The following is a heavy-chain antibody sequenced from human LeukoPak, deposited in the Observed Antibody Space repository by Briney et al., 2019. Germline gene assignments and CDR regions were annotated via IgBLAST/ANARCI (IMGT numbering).Heavy chain of an antibody. D-gene: IGHD1-26*01. CDR2: IYDGGST. Sequence: SETLSLTCTVSGGSISSYYWSWIRQPPGKGLEWIGYIYDGGSTNYNPSLKSRVTMSVDTSKNQFSLRLISVAAADTAVYYCARMYSGTSYYFDFWGQGTLVTVSS. V-gene: IGHV4-59*01. CDR3: ARMYSGTSYYFDF. CDR1: GGSISSYY. J-gene: IGHJ4*02.